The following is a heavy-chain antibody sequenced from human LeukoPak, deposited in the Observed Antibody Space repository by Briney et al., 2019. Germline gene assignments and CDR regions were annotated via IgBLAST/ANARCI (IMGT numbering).Heavy chain of an antibody. CDR3: ARHYFDSSGYYADAFDI. V-gene: IGHV4-39*01. Sequence: SETLSLTCTVSGGSISSSRYSWGWIRQPPGKGLECIGTIYYSGSTYYSPSLKSRVTISVDTSKNQFSLKLSSVTAADTAVYYCARHYFDSSGYYADAFDIWGQGTMVTVSS. D-gene: IGHD3-22*01. CDR2: IYYSGST. CDR1: GGSISSSRYS. J-gene: IGHJ3*02.